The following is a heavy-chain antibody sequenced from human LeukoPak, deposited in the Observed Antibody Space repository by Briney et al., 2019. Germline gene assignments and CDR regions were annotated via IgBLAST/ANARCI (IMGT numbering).Heavy chain of an antibody. Sequence: GGSLRLSCAASGFTFSSYAMHWVRQAPGKGLEWVAVISYDGSNKYYADSVKGRFTTSRDNSKNTLYLQMNSLRAEDTAVYYCASLGSSGYYYVDYWGQGTLVTVSS. D-gene: IGHD3-22*01. CDR1: GFTFSSYA. CDR3: ASLGSSGYYYVDY. CDR2: ISYDGSNK. J-gene: IGHJ4*02. V-gene: IGHV3-30-3*01.